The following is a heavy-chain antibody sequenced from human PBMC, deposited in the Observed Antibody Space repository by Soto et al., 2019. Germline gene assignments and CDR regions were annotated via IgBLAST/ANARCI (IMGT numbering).Heavy chain of an antibody. V-gene: IGHV3-23*01. CDR3: ANRPRSSSGNFDY. CDR1: GFTFSSYA. CDR2: ISGSGGST. Sequence: GGSLRLSCAASGFTFSSYAMSWVRQAPGKGLEWVSAISGSGGSTYYADSVKGRFTISRDNSKNTLYLQMNSLRAEDTAVYYCANRPRSSSGNFDYWGQGTLVTVSS. J-gene: IGHJ4*02. D-gene: IGHD6-6*01.